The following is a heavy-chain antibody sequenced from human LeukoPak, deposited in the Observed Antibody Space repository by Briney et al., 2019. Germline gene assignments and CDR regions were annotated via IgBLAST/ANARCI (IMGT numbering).Heavy chain of an antibody. CDR3: ARGALRLDY. Sequence: GGSLRLSCAASGFTFSSYEMNWFRQAPGKGLEWVSYISSSGSTIYHAESVKGRFTISRDNAKNSLYLQMNSLRAEDTAVYYCARGALRLDYWGQGTLVTVSS. CDR2: ISSSGSTI. CDR1: GFTFSSYE. J-gene: IGHJ4*02. V-gene: IGHV3-48*03. D-gene: IGHD4-17*01.